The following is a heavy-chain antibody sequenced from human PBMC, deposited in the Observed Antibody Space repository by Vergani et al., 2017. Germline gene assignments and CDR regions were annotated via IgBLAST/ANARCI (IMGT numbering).Heavy chain of an antibody. V-gene: IGHV3-23*01. Sequence: EVQLLESGGGFAQPGGSLRLSCAASGFTFRNYAMTLVRQAPGKGLEWVSIISDNGGTTYYADSVKGRFTISRDNAKRSVFLQMNSLRAEDTAVYYCARTGEWMRSNNGPPDYVFALDVWGQGTTVIVSS. CDR1: GFTFRNYA. D-gene: IGHD3-10*01. J-gene: IGHJ6*02. CDR2: ISDNGGTT. CDR3: ARTGEWMRSNNGPPDYVFALDV.